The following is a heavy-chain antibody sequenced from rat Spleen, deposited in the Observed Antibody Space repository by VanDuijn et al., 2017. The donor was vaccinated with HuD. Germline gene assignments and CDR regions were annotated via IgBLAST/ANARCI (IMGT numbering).Heavy chain of an antibody. V-gene: IGHV8-20*01. Sequence: QVTLKESGPGILQPSQTLSLTCTFSGFSLSTDGMGVGWIRQPSGRGLDWLANIWWDDDKYYHQSLKNRLTIPKDTSNNQDSLKITNVDTADTATYYCARMSTVDNYFDYWCQGVMVTVSS. CDR3: ARMSTVDNYFDY. CDR1: GFSLSTDGMG. CDR2: IWWDDDK. J-gene: IGHJ2*01. D-gene: IGHD1-1*01.